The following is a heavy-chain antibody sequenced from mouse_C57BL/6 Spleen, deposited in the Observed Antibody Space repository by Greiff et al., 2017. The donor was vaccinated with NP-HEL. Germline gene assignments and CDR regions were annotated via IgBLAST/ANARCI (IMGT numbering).Heavy chain of an antibody. CDR3: ARPRYYSNYGAY. CDR2: IYPRSGNT. V-gene: IGHV1-81*01. Sequence: VQGVESGAELARPGASVKLSCKASGYTFTSYGISWVKQRTGQGLEWIGEIYPRSGNTYYNEKFKGKATLTADKSSSTAYMELRSLTSEDSAVYFCARPRYYSNYGAYWGQGTLVTVSA. CDR1: GYTFTSYG. J-gene: IGHJ3*01. D-gene: IGHD2-5*01.